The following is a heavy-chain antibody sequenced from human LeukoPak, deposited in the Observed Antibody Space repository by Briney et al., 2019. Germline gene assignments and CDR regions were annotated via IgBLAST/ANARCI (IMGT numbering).Heavy chain of an antibody. Sequence: SETLSLTCAVYGGPFSGYYWSWIRQPPGKGLEWIGEINHSGSTNYNPSLKSRVTISVDTSKNQFSLKLSSVTAADTAVYYCALLLRDRGAFDIWGQGTMVTVSS. CDR2: INHSGST. J-gene: IGHJ3*02. V-gene: IGHV4-34*01. CDR1: GGPFSGYY. CDR3: ALLLRDRGAFDI. D-gene: IGHD5/OR15-5a*01.